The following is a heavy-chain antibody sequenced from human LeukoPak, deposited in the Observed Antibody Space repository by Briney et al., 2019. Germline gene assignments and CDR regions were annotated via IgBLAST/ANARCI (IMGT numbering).Heavy chain of an antibody. J-gene: IGHJ4*02. V-gene: IGHV4-4*02. D-gene: IGHD3-22*01. CDR2: IYHSGST. CDR3: ARLYYDSSGEYFFDY. CDR1: GGSISSSNW. Sequence: SETLSLTCAVSGGSISSSNWWSWVRQPPGKGLEWIGVIYHSGSTNYNPSLKSRVTISVDKTKNLFSLKLSSVAAAATAVYYCARLYYDSSGEYFFDYGGQRSLATVSS.